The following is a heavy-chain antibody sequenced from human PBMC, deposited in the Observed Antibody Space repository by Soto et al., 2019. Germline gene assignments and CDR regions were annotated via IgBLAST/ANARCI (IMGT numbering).Heavy chain of an antibody. J-gene: IGHJ4*02. V-gene: IGHV4-59*01. D-gene: IGHD1-7*01. Sequence: GKGLEWIGYIYYSGSTNYNPSLKSRVTISVDTSKNQFSLKLSSVTAADTAVYFCARESMEPELGTFPAYRGQRASVPVS. CDR3: ARESMEPELGTFPAY. CDR2: IYYSGST.